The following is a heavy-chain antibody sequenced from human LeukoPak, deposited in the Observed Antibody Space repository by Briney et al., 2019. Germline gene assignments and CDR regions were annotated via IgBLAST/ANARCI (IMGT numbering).Heavy chain of an antibody. CDR1: GGSISSGDYF. CDR3: AGDNSSGWVWFDP. V-gene: IGHV4-30-4*08. CDR2: IYYSGST. J-gene: IGHJ5*02. D-gene: IGHD6-19*01. Sequence: SETLSLTCTVSGGSISSGDYFWSWIRQHPGKGLEWIGYIYYSGSTYYNPSLKSRVTISVDTSKDQFSLKLSSVTAADTAMYYCAGDNSSGWVWFDPWGQGTLVTVSS.